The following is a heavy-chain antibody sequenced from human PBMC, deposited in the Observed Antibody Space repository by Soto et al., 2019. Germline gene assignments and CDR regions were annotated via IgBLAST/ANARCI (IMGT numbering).Heavy chain of an antibody. V-gene: IGHV3-30*18. Sequence: GGSLRLSCAASGFTFSSYAMTWVRQAPGKGLEWVAVISDDGSNKYYADSVKGRFTISRDNSKNTLYLQMNSLRAEDTAVYYCAKLLISSGYYFDYWGQGTLVTVSS. CDR3: AKLLISSGYYFDY. J-gene: IGHJ4*02. D-gene: IGHD3-22*01. CDR1: GFTFSSYA. CDR2: ISDDGSNK.